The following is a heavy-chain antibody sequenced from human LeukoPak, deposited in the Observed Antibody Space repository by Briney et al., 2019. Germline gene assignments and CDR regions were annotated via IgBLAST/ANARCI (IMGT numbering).Heavy chain of an antibody. D-gene: IGHD4-17*01. CDR3: ATSEYGSDYFDY. V-gene: IGHV1-24*01. Sequence: ASLKVSCKVSGYTLTELSMHWVRQAPGKELKWMGGFDPEDGETIYAQKFQGRVTMTEDTSTDTAYMELSSLRSEDTAVYYCATSEYGSDYFDYWGQGTLVTVSS. J-gene: IGHJ4*02. CDR2: FDPEDGET. CDR1: GYTLTELS.